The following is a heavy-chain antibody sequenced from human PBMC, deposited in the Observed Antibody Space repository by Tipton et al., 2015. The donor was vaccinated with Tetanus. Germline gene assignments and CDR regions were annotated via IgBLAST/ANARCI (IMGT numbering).Heavy chain of an antibody. J-gene: IGHJ4*02. CDR1: GFTFNTFA. D-gene: IGHD5-12*01. V-gene: IGHV3-33*03. Sequence: SLRLSCAASGFTFNTFAMHWVRQAPGQGLEWVSFIWPDGLFKYYGDSMKGRCSISRDNAKNSLYLQMNSLRAEDTAVYYCAKDNGRSGYDYDDYWGQGTLVTVSS. CDR2: IWPDGLFK. CDR3: AKDNGRSGYDYDDY.